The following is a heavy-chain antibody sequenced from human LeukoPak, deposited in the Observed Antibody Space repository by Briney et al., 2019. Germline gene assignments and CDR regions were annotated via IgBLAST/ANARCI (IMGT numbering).Heavy chain of an antibody. CDR3: ARTELSYSSSWYERAPRGTDYYYMDV. Sequence: SETLSLTCTVSGYSISSGYYWSWIRQPPGKGLEWIEYIYYSGSANYNPSLKSRVTISVDTSKNQFSLKLSSVTAADPAMYYWARTELSYSSSWYERAPRGTDYYYMDVWGKGTTVTVSS. J-gene: IGHJ6*03. V-gene: IGHV4-61*01. CDR2: IYYSGSA. D-gene: IGHD6-13*01. CDR1: GYSISSGYY.